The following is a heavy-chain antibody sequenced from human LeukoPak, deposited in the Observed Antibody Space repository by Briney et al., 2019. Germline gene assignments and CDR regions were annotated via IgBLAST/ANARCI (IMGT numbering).Heavy chain of an antibody. J-gene: IGHJ6*03. V-gene: IGHV3-21*01. Sequence: KPGGSLRLYCAASGFTFSSYSMNWVRQAPGKGLEWVSSISSSSSYIYYADSVKGRFTISRDNAKNSMYLQMNSLRAEDTAVYYCARVRSTPHGYMDVWGKGTTVTVSS. CDR3: ARVRSTPHGYMDV. CDR1: GFTFSSYS. CDR2: ISSSSSYI. D-gene: IGHD3-3*01.